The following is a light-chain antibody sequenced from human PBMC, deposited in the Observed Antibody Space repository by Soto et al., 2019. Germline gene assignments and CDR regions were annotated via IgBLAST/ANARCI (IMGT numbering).Light chain of an antibody. CDR1: SSNIGSNT. CDR2: TNN. CDR3: SAWDDSMNCYV. Sequence: QSVLTQPPSASGTPGQRVTISCSGSSSNIGSNTVNWYHQLPGTAPKLLIFTNNQRPSGAPDRFACSKSGTSGSLAISGLQSEDEADYYCSAWDDSMNCYVFGTGTKVTVL. V-gene: IGLV1-44*01. J-gene: IGLJ1*01.